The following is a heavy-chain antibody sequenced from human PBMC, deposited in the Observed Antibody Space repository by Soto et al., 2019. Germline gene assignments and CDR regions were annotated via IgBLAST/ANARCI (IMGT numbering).Heavy chain of an antibody. Sequence: GGSLRLSCAASGFTFSSYAMSWVRQAPGKGLEWVSAISGSGGSTYYADSVKGRFTISRDNSKNTLYLQMNSLRAEDTAVYYCAKAAAPGIAVAPPYYFDYWGQGTLVTVSS. CDR1: GFTFSSYA. J-gene: IGHJ4*02. CDR3: AKAAAPGIAVAPPYYFDY. V-gene: IGHV3-23*01. D-gene: IGHD6-19*01. CDR2: ISGSGGST.